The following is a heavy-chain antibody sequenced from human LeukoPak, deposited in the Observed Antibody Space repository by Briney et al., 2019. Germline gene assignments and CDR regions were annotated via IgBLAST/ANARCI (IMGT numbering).Heavy chain of an antibody. V-gene: IGHV4-61*02. CDR2: IYTSGST. Sequence: PSETLSLTCTVSGNSISSGDYYWSWIRQPAWKGLEWIGRIYTSGSTTYNPSLKSRVTISGDTSENQFSLRLSSVTAADTAVYYCARHVDRSGYDSHWGQGTLVTVSS. CDR1: GNSISSGDYY. J-gene: IGHJ4*02. CDR3: ARHVDRSGYDSH. D-gene: IGHD5-12*01.